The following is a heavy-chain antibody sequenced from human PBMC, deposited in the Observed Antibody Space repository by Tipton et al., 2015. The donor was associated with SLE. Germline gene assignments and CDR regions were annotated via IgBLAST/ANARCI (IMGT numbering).Heavy chain of an antibody. Sequence: TLSLTCAVYGGSFSAYYWTWIRQSPGKGLEWIAAVNHRGSTNYRPSLRSRVTISVDTSKNQFSLKLTSVTAADTAVYYCAREQWLVLWGYFDYWGQGSLVTVSS. CDR3: AREQWLVLWGYFDY. J-gene: IGHJ4*02. CDR2: VNHRGST. V-gene: IGHV4-34*01. D-gene: IGHD6-19*01. CDR1: GGSFSAYY.